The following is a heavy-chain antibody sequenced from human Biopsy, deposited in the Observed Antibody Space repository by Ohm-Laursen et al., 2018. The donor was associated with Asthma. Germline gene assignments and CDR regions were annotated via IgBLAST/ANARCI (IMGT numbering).Heavy chain of an antibody. CDR2: IHNSGNT. CDR3: ARGQGRGIQLWSLDP. Sequence: PSDTLSLTCTVSGGSISSDYWSWLRQSPGKGLEWIGYIHNSGNTNYNPSLKSRVTISLDTSKNHFSLRLSFVTAADTAVYFCARGQGRGIQLWSLDPWGQGILVTVSS. J-gene: IGHJ5*02. D-gene: IGHD5-18*01. CDR1: GGSISSDY. V-gene: IGHV4-59*07.